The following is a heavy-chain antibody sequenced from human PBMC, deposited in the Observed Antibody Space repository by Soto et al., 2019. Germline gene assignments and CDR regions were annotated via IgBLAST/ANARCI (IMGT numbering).Heavy chain of an antibody. D-gene: IGHD3-3*01. CDR3: AKDGDGRFLEWLSDYYYYGMDV. CDR2: ISYDGSNK. V-gene: IGHV3-30*18. CDR1: GFTFSSYG. Sequence: GSLRLSCAASGFTFSSYGMHWVRQAPGKGLEWVAVISYDGSNKYYADSVKGRFTISRDNSKNTLYLQMNSLRAEDTAVYYCAKDGDGRFLEWLSDYYYYGMDVWGQGTTVTVSS. J-gene: IGHJ6*02.